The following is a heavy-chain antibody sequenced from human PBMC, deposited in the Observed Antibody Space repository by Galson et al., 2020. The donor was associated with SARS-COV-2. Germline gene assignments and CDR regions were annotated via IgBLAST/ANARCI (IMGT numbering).Heavy chain of an antibody. V-gene: IGHV1-58*01. D-gene: IGHD3-10*01. Sequence: SVKVSCKASGFTFTSSAVQWVRQARGQRLEWIGWIVVGSGNTNYAQKFQERVTITRDMSTSTAYMELSSLRSEDTAVYYCAADTYYYGSGSPAAQNYYYYYGMDVWGQGTTVAVSS. CDR2: IVVGSGNT. CDR3: AADTYYYGSGSPAAQNYYYYYGMDV. CDR1: GFTFTSSA. J-gene: IGHJ6*02.